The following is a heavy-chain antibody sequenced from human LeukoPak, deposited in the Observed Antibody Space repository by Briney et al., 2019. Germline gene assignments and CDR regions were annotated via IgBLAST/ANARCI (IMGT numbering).Heavy chain of an antibody. CDR1: GGSFSDYY. J-gene: IGHJ3*02. Sequence: SETLSLTCAVYGGSFSDYYWIWIRQPPGKGLEWIGYIYYSGSTNYNPSLKSRVTISVDTSKNQFSLKLSSVTAADTAVYYCARGGYYYDSSGYYHAFDIWGQGTMVTVSS. CDR2: IYYSGST. V-gene: IGHV4-59*01. D-gene: IGHD3-22*01. CDR3: ARGGYYYDSSGYYHAFDI.